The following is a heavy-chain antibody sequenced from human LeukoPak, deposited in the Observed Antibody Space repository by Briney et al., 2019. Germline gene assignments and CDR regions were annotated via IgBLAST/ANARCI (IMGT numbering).Heavy chain of an antibody. D-gene: IGHD3-22*01. Sequence: GASVKVSCKASGYIVTSYYMHWVRQAPGQGLEWMGIINPSGGSTSYAQKFQGRVTMTRDMSTSTVYMELSSLRSEDTAVYYCARNYYYDSSGYLRRGVYYFDYWGQGTLVTVSS. CDR1: GYIVTSYY. CDR2: INPSGGST. J-gene: IGHJ4*02. V-gene: IGHV1-46*01. CDR3: ARNYYYDSSGYLRRGVYYFDY.